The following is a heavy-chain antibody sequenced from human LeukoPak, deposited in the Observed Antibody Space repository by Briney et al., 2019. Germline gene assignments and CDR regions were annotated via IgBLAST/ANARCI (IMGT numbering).Heavy chain of an antibody. D-gene: IGHD2/OR15-2a*01. Sequence: QSGGSLRLSCVASGFKFEEYAMHWVRQAPGKGLEWVLGISWDSGSVGYGDSVKGRFTISRDNAKNSLYLQMNSLRAEDMAFYYCVKDTCNSSSCFVDYWGQGTLVTVSS. J-gene: IGHJ4*02. CDR2: ISWDSGSV. CDR3: VKDTCNSSSCFVDY. CDR1: GFKFEEYA. V-gene: IGHV3-9*03.